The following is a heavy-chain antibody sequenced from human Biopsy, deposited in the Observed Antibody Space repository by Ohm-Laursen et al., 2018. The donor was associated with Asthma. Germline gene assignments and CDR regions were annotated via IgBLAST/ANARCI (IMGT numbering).Heavy chain of an antibody. J-gene: IGHJ4*02. CDR3: AKFRVAVAAVFHY. CDR2: ISGSGGST. Sequence: SLRLPCAASGFTFSSYAMSWVRQAPGKGLEWVSAISGSGGSTYYADSVKGRFTISRDNSKNTLFLQMNSLRAEDTAVYYCAKFRVAVAAVFHYWGQGTLVTVSS. CDR1: GFTFSSYA. V-gene: IGHV3-23*01. D-gene: IGHD6-19*01.